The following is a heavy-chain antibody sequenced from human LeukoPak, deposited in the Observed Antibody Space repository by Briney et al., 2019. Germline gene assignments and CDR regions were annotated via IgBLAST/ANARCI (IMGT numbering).Heavy chain of an antibody. CDR2: ISGSGGST. CDR1: GFTFSSYA. D-gene: IGHD3-10*01. J-gene: IGHJ4*02. V-gene: IGHV3-23*01. Sequence: PGGSLRLSCAASGFTFSSYAMSWVRQAPGKGLEWVSAISGSGGSTYYADSVKGRFTISRDNSKNTLYLQMNSLRAEDTAVYYCAKVSMVRGVLQVFDYWGQGTLVTVSS. CDR3: AKVSMVRGVLQVFDY.